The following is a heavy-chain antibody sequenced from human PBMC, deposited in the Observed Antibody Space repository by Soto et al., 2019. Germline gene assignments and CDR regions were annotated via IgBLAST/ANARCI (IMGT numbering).Heavy chain of an antibody. Sequence: GSLRLSCAASGFTFSNSAMLWVRQAPGKGLEWVSAITVSSDYTRYTDSVEGRFTISRDNSKNTLFLQMNSLRAEDTALYYCATGRYCSSAACLAAEWGQGTLVTVSS. CDR3: ATGRYCSSAACLAAE. J-gene: IGHJ4*02. CDR2: ITVSSDYT. D-gene: IGHD2-2*01. V-gene: IGHV3-23*01. CDR1: GFTFSNSA.